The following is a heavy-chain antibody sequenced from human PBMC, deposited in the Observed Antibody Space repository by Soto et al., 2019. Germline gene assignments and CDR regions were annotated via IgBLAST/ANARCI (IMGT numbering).Heavy chain of an antibody. J-gene: IGHJ5*02. CDR3: ARLFCSTTPCDSWFDP. V-gene: IGHV5-10-1*01. Sequence: DSLEISCTGCGYTFTTFWISWVRKMPGKGLEWMGRIDPRDSYVNYSPSFQGHVTISLDKSISTAYLQWGSLKASDTAMYYCARLFCSTTPCDSWFDPWGQGTLVTVSS. CDR1: GYTFTTFW. CDR2: IDPRDSYV. D-gene: IGHD2-2*01.